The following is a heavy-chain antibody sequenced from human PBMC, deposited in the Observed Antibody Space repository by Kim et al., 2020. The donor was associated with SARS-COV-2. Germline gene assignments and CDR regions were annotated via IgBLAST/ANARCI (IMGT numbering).Heavy chain of an antibody. CDR1: GYTFTSYD. CDR2: MNPNSGNA. D-gene: IGHD4-17*01. Sequence: ASVKVSCKASGYTFTSYDINWVRQATGQGLEWMGWMNPNSGNAGYVQKFQGRVTMTRNTSISTAYMELSSLRSEDTAVYYCARSGRYPYGDYSLIYWGQGTLVTVSS. CDR3: ARSGRYPYGDYSLIY. V-gene: IGHV1-8*01. J-gene: IGHJ4*02.